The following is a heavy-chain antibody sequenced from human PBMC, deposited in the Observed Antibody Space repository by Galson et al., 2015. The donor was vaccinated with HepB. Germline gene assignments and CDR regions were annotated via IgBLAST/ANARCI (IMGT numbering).Heavy chain of an antibody. CDR2: IVPLFGTP. CDR3: ARAPPPFDSSGYFGFFDY. D-gene: IGHD3-22*01. J-gene: IGHJ4*02. Sequence: SVKVSCKASGGTFTYYGINWVRQAPGQGPGWMGGIVPLFGTPSYAQKFQGRVTISADVSTGTAYMELNMLKSDDTAVYYCARAPPPFDSSGYFGFFDYWGQGTLVTVSS. V-gene: IGHV1-69*13. CDR1: GGTFTYYG.